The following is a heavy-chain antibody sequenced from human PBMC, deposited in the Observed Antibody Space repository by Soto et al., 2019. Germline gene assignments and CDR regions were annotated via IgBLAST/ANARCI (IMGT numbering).Heavy chain of an antibody. J-gene: IGHJ5*02. CDR2: ISYDGSNK. CDR1: GFTFSSYG. V-gene: IGHV3-30*18. Sequence: QVQLVESGGGVVQPGRSLRLSCAASGFTFSSYGMHWVRQAPGKGLEWVAVISYDGSNKYYADSVKGRFTISRDNSKNTLYLQMNSLRAEDTAVYYCVKDPGRGTVTTFNWFDPWGQGTLVTVSS. CDR3: VKDPGRGTVTTFNWFDP. D-gene: IGHD4-17*01.